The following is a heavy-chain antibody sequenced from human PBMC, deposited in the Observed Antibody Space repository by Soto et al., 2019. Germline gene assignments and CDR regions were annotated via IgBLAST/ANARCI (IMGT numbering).Heavy chain of an antibody. CDR3: ARGLYCSDSYHENKLDY. CDR1: GGSINNSGFY. CDR2: IYYSGSA. V-gene: IGHV4-39*02. Sequence: PSETLSLTCTVSGGSINNSGFYWGWIRQPPGKGLEWIGSIYYSGSAYYTPSLKSRVTMSVDTSKNHFSLRLTSVTAADTAVYYCARGLYCSDSYHENKLDYWGRGSLVPVSS. D-gene: IGHD5-18*01. J-gene: IGHJ4*01.